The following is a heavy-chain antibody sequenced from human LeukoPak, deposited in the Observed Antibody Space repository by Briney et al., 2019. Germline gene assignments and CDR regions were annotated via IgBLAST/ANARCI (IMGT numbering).Heavy chain of an antibody. CDR3: ARGSIAAAGSFEY. CDR2: ISRRSRYT. Sequence: GGSLRLSCVACGFTYSDYYMSWIRKAPGKGLEWVSHISRRSRYTNYADSVKGRFTISRENAKNSLYLQMNSLRAEDTAVYYCARGSIAAAGSFEYWGEGALVTVSS. J-gene: IGHJ4*02. D-gene: IGHD6-13*01. CDR1: GFTYSDYY. V-gene: IGHV3-11*03.